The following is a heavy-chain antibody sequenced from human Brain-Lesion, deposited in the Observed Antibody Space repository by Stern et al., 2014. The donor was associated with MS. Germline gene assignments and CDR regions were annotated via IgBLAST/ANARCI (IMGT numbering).Heavy chain of an antibody. J-gene: IGHJ4*02. V-gene: IGHV4-34*01. Sequence: QVQLQQWGAGLLKPSETLSLTCGVYGGSFSGYYWTWIRQPPGTGLEWIGEINHSGRINYNPSLESRVTMSVDTSKHQLSLRLSSATAADTAVYYCARDVGGAFDYWGQGTLVTVSS. D-gene: IGHD2-21*01. CDR1: GGSFSGYY. CDR3: ARDVGGAFDY. CDR2: INHSGRI.